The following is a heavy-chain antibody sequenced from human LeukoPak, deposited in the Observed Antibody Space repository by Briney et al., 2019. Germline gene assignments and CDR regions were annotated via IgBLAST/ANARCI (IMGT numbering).Heavy chain of an antibody. J-gene: IGHJ4*02. Sequence: SETLSLTCAVYGGSFGGYYWSWIRQPPGKGLEWIGEINHSGSTNYNPSLKSRVTISVDTSKNQFSLKLSSVTAADTAVYYCARGLSGTGFDYWGQGTLVTVSS. CDR1: GGSFGGYY. CDR3: ARGLSGTGFDY. CDR2: INHSGST. D-gene: IGHD6-19*01. V-gene: IGHV4-34*01.